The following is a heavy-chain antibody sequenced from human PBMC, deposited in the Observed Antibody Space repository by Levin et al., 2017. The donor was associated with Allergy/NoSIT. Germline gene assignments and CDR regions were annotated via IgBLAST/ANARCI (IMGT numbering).Heavy chain of an antibody. V-gene: IGHV3-30*18. CDR3: AKDQVGGSYFYYGMDV. CDR2: ISYDGSNK. D-gene: IGHD1-26*01. CDR1: GFTFSSYG. Sequence: GGSLRLSCAASGFTFSSYGMHWVRQAPDKGLEWVAVISYDGSNKYYADSVKGRFTISRDNSKNTLYLQMNSLRAEDTAMYYCAKDQVGGSYFYYGMDVWDQGTTVTVSS. J-gene: IGHJ6*02.